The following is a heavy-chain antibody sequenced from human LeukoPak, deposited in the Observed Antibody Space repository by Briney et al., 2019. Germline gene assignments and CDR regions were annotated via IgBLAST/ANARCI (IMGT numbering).Heavy chain of an antibody. CDR1: GYSFTNYW. Sequence: GESLKIPCQASGYSFTNYWIGWVRQLPGKGLEWMGIIYPADSDTRYSPSFQGQVTISADRSINTAYLQWNSLKASDTAIYYCARLRATSGYDLYHWGQGALVTVSS. V-gene: IGHV5-51*01. J-gene: IGHJ5*02. CDR2: IYPADSDT. CDR3: ARLRATSGYDLYH. D-gene: IGHD5-12*01.